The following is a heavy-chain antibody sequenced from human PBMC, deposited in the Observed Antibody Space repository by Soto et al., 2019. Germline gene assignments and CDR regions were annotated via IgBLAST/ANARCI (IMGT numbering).Heavy chain of an antibody. CDR3: ARQYSSSWTDDAFDI. J-gene: IGHJ3*02. Sequence: ESMKDSCKGSGYSITSYWIGWVSQMPGKGLEWMGIIYPGDSDTRYSPSFQGQVTISADKSISTAYLQWSSLKASDTATYYFARQYSSSWTDDAFDIWGQGTMVTVSS. CDR1: GYSITSYW. CDR2: IYPGDSDT. D-gene: IGHD6-13*01. V-gene: IGHV5-51*01.